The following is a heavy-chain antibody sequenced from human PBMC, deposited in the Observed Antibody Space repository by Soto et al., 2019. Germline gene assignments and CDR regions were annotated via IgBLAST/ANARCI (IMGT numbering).Heavy chain of an antibody. Sequence: QVQLQESGPGLVKPSQTLSLTCSVSGESISSGGYYWSWIRHLPGKGLEWIGYIYDTESAYYNPSLKSRVSISIDTSENPFAMGLTSVTAADSAVYYCARASSSSSAADYWGQGLQVTVSS. CDR3: ARASSSSSAADY. CDR1: GESISSGGYY. J-gene: IGHJ4*02. CDR2: IYDTESA. D-gene: IGHD6-6*01. V-gene: IGHV4-31*03.